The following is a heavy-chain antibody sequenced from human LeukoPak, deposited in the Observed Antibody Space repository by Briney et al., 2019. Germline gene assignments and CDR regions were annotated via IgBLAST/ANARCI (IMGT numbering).Heavy chain of an antibody. J-gene: IGHJ5*02. CDR1: GFTLSNYN. Sequence: AGGSLRLSCAASGFTLSNYNMNWVRQAPGKGLEWVAVISYDGSNKYYADSVKGRFTISRDNSKNTLYLQMNSLRAEDTAVYYCASIITGTTESNWFDPWGQGTLVTVSS. CDR3: ASIITGTTESNWFDP. V-gene: IGHV3-30*03. D-gene: IGHD1-7*01. CDR2: ISYDGSNK.